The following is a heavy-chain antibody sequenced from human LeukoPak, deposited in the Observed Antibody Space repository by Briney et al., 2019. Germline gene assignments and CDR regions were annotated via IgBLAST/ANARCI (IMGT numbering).Heavy chain of an antibody. D-gene: IGHD3-3*01. Sequence: ASVKVSCKASGYTFTGYYMHWVRQAPGKGLEGMGWITPNSGGTNYAQKFQGRVTMTRDTSISTAYMELSRLRSDDTAVYYCARGEYYDFWSGYYRFDPWGQGTLVTVSS. V-gene: IGHV1-2*02. CDR1: GYTFTGYY. J-gene: IGHJ5*02. CDR3: ARGEYYDFWSGYYRFDP. CDR2: ITPNSGGT.